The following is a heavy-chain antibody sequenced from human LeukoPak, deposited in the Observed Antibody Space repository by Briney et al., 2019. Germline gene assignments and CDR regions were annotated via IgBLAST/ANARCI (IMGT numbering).Heavy chain of an antibody. J-gene: IGHJ4*02. Sequence: GESLKISCKGSGYIFTTYWIAWVRQMPGKGLEWMGIIYPGDSETRYSPSLQGQVTISADKSITTAYLQWTSLKASDTAMYYCARHQGGSYSDYWGQGTLVTVSS. CDR1: GYIFTTYW. V-gene: IGHV5-51*01. D-gene: IGHD1-26*01. CDR2: IYPGDSET. CDR3: ARHQGGSYSDY.